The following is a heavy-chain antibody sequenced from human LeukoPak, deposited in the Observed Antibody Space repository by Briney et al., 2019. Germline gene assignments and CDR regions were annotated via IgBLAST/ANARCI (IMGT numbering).Heavy chain of an antibody. CDR1: GFTFGDYA. J-gene: IGHJ4*02. D-gene: IGHD1/OR15-1a*01. CDR3: ARRTALEQYFDY. CDR2: ITGSGGNT. V-gene: IGHV3-23*01. Sequence: GSLRLSCTASGFTFGDYAMSWVRQTPGKGLEWVSAITGSGGNTYYADSVKGRFTISRDNSKNTLYLQMNSMRADDTAVYYCARRTALEQYFDYWGQGTLVTVSS.